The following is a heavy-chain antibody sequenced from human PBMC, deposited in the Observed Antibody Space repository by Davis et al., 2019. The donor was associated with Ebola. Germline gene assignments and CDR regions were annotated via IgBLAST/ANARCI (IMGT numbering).Heavy chain of an antibody. D-gene: IGHD4-17*01. Sequence: SETLSLTCTVSGGSINNYFWTWIRQPPGKGLEWIGEIDHSGDSNYNPTLKSRVTISVDTSKNQFSLKLSSVTAADTAVYYCARGNYGDYIVLYYYNMDVWGQGTTVTVSS. CDR3: ARGNYGDYIVLYYYNMDV. J-gene: IGHJ6*02. V-gene: IGHV4-34*01. CDR2: IDHSGDS. CDR1: GGSINNYF.